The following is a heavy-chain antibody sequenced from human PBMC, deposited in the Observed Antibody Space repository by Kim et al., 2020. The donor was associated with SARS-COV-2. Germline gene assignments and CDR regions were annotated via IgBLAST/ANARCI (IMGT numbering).Heavy chain of an antibody. J-gene: IGHJ4*02. CDR3: AREPRDPGGY. D-gene: IGHD3-16*01. CDR2: YI. Sequence: YIAYADSVKGRFTISRDNAKNSLYLQMNSLRAEDTAVYYCAREPRDPGGYWGQGTLVTVSS. V-gene: IGHV3-21*01.